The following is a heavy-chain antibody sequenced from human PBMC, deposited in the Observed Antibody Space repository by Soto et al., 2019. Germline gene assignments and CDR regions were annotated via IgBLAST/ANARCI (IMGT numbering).Heavy chain of an antibody. J-gene: IGHJ6*02. CDR2: IYSGGNT. CDR1: GFTVSSNY. CDR3: AREPYYFDSSGYPNHYGMDV. D-gene: IGHD3-22*01. Sequence: GSLRLSCAASGFTVSSNYMNWVRQAPGKGLEWVSVIYSGGNTYYADSVKGRFTISRDNSKNTLYLQMNSLRAEDTAVYYCAREPYYFDSSGYPNHYGMDVWGQGTRVTVSS. V-gene: IGHV3-53*01.